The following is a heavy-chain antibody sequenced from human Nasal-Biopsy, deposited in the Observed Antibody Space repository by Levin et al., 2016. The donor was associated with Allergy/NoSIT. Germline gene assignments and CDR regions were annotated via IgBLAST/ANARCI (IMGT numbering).Heavy chain of an antibody. J-gene: IGHJ4*02. Sequence: LRLSCTVSGDSMSSSSQYWSWIRQPAGKGLEWVGRIYTSGSTNYNPSLKSRVTISVDTSKKQFSLKVNSVTAADTAVYYCARAGYSYGHYYYFDYWGQGALVTVSS. V-gene: IGHV4-61*02. D-gene: IGHD5-18*01. CDR1: GDSMSSSSQY. CDR2: IYTSGST. CDR3: ARAGYSYGHYYYFDY.